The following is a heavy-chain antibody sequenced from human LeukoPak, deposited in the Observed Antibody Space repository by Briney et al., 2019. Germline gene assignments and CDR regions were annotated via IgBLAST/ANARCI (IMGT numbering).Heavy chain of an antibody. J-gene: IGHJ4*02. CDR2: ISYDGSNK. V-gene: IGHV3-30*18. CDR3: AKDPGYTYGYSFDY. CDR1: GFTFSSYG. Sequence: GRSLRLSCAASGFTFSSYGMHWVRQAPGKGLEWVAVISYDGSNKYYADSVKGRFTISRDNSKNTLYVQMNRLGVEDTAVYYCAKDPGYTYGYSFDYWGQGTLVTVSS. D-gene: IGHD5-18*01.